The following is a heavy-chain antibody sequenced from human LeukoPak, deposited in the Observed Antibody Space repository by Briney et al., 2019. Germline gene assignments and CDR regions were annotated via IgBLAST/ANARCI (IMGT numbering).Heavy chain of an antibody. D-gene: IGHD4-17*01. CDR3: AREDYANAFDI. V-gene: IGHV4-61*02. CDR1: GGSISSGSYY. J-gene: IGHJ3*02. Sequence: SETLSLTCTVSGGSISSGSYYWSWIRQPAGKGLEWIGRIYTSGSTNYNPSLKSRVTISVDTSKNQFSLKLSSVTAADTAVYYCAREDYANAFDIWGQGTMVTVSS. CDR2: IYTSGST.